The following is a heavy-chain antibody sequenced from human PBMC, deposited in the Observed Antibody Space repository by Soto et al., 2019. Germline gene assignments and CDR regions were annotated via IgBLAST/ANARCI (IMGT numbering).Heavy chain of an antibody. D-gene: IGHD6-13*01. CDR1: GFTVRYNY. CDR3: AREVGSSPLVH. V-gene: IGHV3-66*01. CDR2: IFSGGDT. J-gene: IGHJ4*02. Sequence: EVQLVESGGDLVQPGGSLRLSCAASGFTVRYNYMSWVRQAPGKGLEWVSLIFSGGDTYYADSVKGRFTISRDNSKNTQYLHMNCLRAEDTAVYYCAREVGSSPLVHWGQGTLVTVSS.